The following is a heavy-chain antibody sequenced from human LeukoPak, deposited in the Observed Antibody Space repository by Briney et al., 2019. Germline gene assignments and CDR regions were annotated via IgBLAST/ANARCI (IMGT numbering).Heavy chain of an antibody. D-gene: IGHD5-12*01. J-gene: IGHJ4*02. CDR1: GGSISSYY. V-gene: IGHV4-59*01. CDR2: IYYSGST. Sequence: SETLSFTCTVSGGSISSYYWSWIRQPPGKGLEWIGYIYYSGSTNYNPSLKSRVTISVDTSKNQFSLKLSSVTAADTAVYYCARESGYDRDFDYWGQGTLVTVSS. CDR3: ARESGYDRDFDY.